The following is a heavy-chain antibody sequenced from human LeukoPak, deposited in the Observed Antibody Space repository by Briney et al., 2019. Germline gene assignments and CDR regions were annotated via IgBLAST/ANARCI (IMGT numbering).Heavy chain of an antibody. CDR2: VYHSGSS. D-gene: IGHD6-13*01. J-gene: IGHJ2*01. Sequence: SETLSLTCNVSGYSISSGYYWGWIRQPPGKGLEWIGSVYHSGSSYFNPPLKSRVTISLDTSRNQFSLKLSSVTAADTAVYYCARVYYSSSYDYWYFDLWGRGTLVTVSS. V-gene: IGHV4-38-2*02. CDR3: ARVYYSSSYDYWYFDL. CDR1: GYSISSGYY.